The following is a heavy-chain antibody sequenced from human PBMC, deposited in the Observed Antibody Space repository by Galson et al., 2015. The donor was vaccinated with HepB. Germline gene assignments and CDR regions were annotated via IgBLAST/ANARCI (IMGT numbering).Heavy chain of an antibody. J-gene: IGHJ2*01. V-gene: IGHV1-18*01. Sequence: SVKVSCKASGYTFTSYGISWVQQAPGQGLEWTGWISAYNGNTNYAQKLQGRVTMTTDTSTSTAYMELRSLRSDDTAVYYCARVAITMMVVVRGGFDLWGRGTLVTV. D-gene: IGHD3-22*01. CDR2: ISAYNGNT. CDR3: ARVAITMMVVVRGGFDL. CDR1: GYTFTSYG.